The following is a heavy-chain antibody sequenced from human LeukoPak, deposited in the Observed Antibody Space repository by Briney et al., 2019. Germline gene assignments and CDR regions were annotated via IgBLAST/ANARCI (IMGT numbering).Heavy chain of an antibody. J-gene: IGHJ4*02. CDR1: GFTFSSYG. D-gene: IGHD3-3*01. V-gene: IGHV3-30*03. CDR3: ARDRFLEWLFDY. Sequence: PGGSLRLSCAASGFTFSSYGMHWVRQAPGKGLEWVAVISYDGSNKYYADSVKGRFTISRDNSKNTLYLQMNSLRAEDTAVYYCARDRFLEWLFDYWGQGTLVTVSS. CDR2: ISYDGSNK.